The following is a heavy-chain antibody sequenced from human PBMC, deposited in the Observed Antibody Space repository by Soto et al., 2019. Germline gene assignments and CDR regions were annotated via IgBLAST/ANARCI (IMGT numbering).Heavy chain of an antibody. CDR2: ISAYNGNT. CDR1: GYTFTSYG. V-gene: IGHV1-18*01. D-gene: IGHD6-19*01. CDR3: TRHNWEIAVAGPYYYYGMDV. J-gene: IGHJ6*02. Sequence: ASVKVSCKASGYTFTSYGISWVRQAPGQGLEWMGWISAYNGNTNYAQKLQGRVTMTTDTSTSTAYMELRSLRSDDTAVYYCTRHNWEIAVAGPYYYYGMDVWGQGTTVTVSS.